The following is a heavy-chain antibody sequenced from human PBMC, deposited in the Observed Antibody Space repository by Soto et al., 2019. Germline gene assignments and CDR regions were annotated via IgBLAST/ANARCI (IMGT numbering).Heavy chain of an antibody. CDR1: GGTFSSYT. Sequence: QVQLVQSGAEVKKPGSSVKVSCKASGGTFSSYTISXXXXXXXXXLEWMGRIIPILGIANYAQKFQGRVTITADKSTXXXXXXXXXXXXXXXXXXXXXXXXXXXXXXDPWGQGTLVTVSS. CDR3: XXXXXXXXXXDP. J-gene: IGHJ5*02. CDR2: IIPILGIA. V-gene: IGHV1-69*02.